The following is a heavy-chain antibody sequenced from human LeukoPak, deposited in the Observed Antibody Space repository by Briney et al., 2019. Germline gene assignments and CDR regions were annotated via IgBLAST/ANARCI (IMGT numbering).Heavy chain of an antibody. D-gene: IGHD2/OR15-2a*01. CDR3: ATLSPVPY. CDR2: IIPILGIA. V-gene: IGHV1-69*04. J-gene: IGHJ4*02. CDR1: GGTFSSYA. Sequence: SVKVSCKASGGTFSSYAISWVRQAPGQGLEWMGRIIPILGIANYAQKFQGRVTITADKSTSTAYMELSSLGSEDTAVYYCATLSPVPYWGQGTLVTVSS.